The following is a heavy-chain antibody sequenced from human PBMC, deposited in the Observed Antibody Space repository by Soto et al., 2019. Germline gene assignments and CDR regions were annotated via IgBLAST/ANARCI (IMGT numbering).Heavy chain of an antibody. V-gene: IGHV3-9*01. CDR1: GFTFDDYA. CDR3: VKDESINWYSGHFRH. D-gene: IGHD6-13*01. CDR2: INWTSGSI. J-gene: IGHJ1*01. Sequence: VQLVESGGGLVQPGRSLRLSCAASGFTFDDYAMHWVRQVQGKGLEWVSGINWTSGSIVYADSVKGRFAISRDNAKNSLHLQMNSLRAEDTAFYYCVKDESINWYSGHFRHWGQGTLVTVSS.